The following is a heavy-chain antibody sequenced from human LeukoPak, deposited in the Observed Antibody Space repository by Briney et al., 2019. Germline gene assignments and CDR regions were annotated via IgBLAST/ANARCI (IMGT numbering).Heavy chain of an antibody. V-gene: IGHV3-21*01. CDR1: GFTFTSYS. D-gene: IGHD4-11*01. J-gene: IGHJ6*03. CDR3: ARDSLYYYYMDV. Sequence: DPGGSLRLSCAASGFTFTSYSLNWVRQAPGKGLEWVSSISSTSTYIYYADSVKGRFTISRDNARNSLYLQMNSLRAEDTAVYYCARDSLYYYYMDVWGKGTTVTISS. CDR2: ISSTSTYI.